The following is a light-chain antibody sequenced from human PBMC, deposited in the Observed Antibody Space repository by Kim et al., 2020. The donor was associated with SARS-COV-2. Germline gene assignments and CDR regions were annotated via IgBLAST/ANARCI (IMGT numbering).Light chain of an antibody. CDR1: SSDVGGYNY. Sequence: QSALTQPRSVSGSPGQSVTISCTGTSSDVGGYNYVSWYQQYPGKVPKLMIYDVNKRPSGVPDRFSGSKSANTASLTISGLQAEDEADYYCCSYAGSFWVIGGGTQLTVL. J-gene: IGLJ3*02. V-gene: IGLV2-11*01. CDR3: CSYAGSFWV. CDR2: DVN.